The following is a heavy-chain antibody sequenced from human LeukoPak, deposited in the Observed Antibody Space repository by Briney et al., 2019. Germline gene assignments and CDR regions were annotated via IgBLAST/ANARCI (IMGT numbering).Heavy chain of an antibody. CDR1: GGSISNYY. D-gene: IGHD3-22*01. Sequence: PSETLSLTCTVSGGSISNYYWSWIRQPPGKGLEWIGYIYTSGSTNYNPSLKSRVTIPVDTSKNQFSLKLSSVTAADTAVYYCARTTGDYYDSSGPLTDYWGQGTLVTVSS. J-gene: IGHJ4*02. V-gene: IGHV4-4*09. CDR3: ARTTGDYYDSSGPLTDY. CDR2: IYTSGST.